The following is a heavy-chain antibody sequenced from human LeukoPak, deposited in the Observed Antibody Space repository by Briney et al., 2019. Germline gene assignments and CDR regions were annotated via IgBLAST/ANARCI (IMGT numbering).Heavy chain of an antibody. CDR2: ISGSGGST. J-gene: IGHJ4*01. Sequence: GGSLRLSCAASGFTFSSYAMSWVGQAPGKGLEWVSAISGSGGSTYYADSVKGRFTISRDNSKNTLYLQMNSLRAEDTAVYYCATSRSGGSGYYSTFDYWGQGTLVTVSS. CDR3: ATSRSGGSGYYSTFDY. CDR1: GFTFSSYA. V-gene: IGHV3-23*01. D-gene: IGHD3-22*01.